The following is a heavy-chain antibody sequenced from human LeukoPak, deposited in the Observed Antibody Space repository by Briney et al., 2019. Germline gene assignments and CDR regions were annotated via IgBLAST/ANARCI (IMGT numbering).Heavy chain of an antibody. J-gene: IGHJ4*02. CDR1: GYTFTSYA. D-gene: IGHD3-9*01. CDR3: ARTLGDFDWFEF. Sequence: GASVKVSCKASGYTFTSYAMHWVRQAPGQRLEWMGWINAGSGNTKYSQKFQGRVTITRDTSASTAYMELSSLRSEDTAVYYCARTLGDFDWFEFWGQGTLVTVSS. V-gene: IGHV1-3*01. CDR2: INAGSGNT.